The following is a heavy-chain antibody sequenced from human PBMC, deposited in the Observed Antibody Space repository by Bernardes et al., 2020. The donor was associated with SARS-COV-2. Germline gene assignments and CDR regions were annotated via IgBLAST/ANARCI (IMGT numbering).Heavy chain of an antibody. CDR3: ARGEVVGAATQDFLNS. V-gene: IGHV1-24*01. CDR2: FDPEDGET. CDR1: GYTLTELS. J-gene: IGHJ4*02. Sequence: ASVKVSCMVSGYTLTELSMHWVRQAPGKGLEWMGGFDPEDGETIYAQKFQGRVTMTEDTSTDTAYMELSRLKSDDTAIYYCARGEVVGAATQDFLNSWGQGTL. D-gene: IGHD2-15*01.